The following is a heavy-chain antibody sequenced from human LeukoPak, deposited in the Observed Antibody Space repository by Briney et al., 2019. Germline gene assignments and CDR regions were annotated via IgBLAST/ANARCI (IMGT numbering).Heavy chain of an antibody. Sequence: PGRSLRLSCAASGFTFSSYAMSWVRQAPGKGLEWVSAISGSGGSTYYADSVKGRFTISRDNSKNTLYLQMNSLRAEDTAVYYCAKAPPGIAVASAGVLVSWGQGTLVTVSS. CDR3: AKAPPGIAVASAGVLVS. J-gene: IGHJ4*02. V-gene: IGHV3-23*01. CDR1: GFTFSSYA. D-gene: IGHD6-19*01. CDR2: ISGSGGST.